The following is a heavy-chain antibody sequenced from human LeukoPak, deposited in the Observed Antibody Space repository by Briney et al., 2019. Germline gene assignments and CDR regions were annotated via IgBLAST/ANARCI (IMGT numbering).Heavy chain of an antibody. CDR2: ISAYNGNT. CDR1: GYTFTSYG. V-gene: IGHV1-18*04. J-gene: IGHJ4*02. CDR3: ARYCSGGSCYHNFDY. D-gene: IGHD2-15*01. Sequence: GASVKVSCKASGYTFTSYGISWVRQAPGQGLEWTGWISAYNGNTNYAQKLQGRVTMTTDTSTSTAYMELRSLRSDDTAVYYCARYCSGGSCYHNFDYWGQGILVTVSS.